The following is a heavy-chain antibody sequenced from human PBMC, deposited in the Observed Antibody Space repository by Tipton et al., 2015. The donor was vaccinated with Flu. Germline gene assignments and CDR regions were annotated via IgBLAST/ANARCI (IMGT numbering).Heavy chain of an antibody. CDR2: IYHTGKT. V-gene: IGHV4-31*11. CDR1: GVSMSSGGYY. CDR3: AKEPPGY. J-gene: IGHJ4*02. Sequence: TLSLTCAVSGVSMSSGGYYWSWIRQHPGKGLEWVGYIYHTGKTFLNPSLKSRVSLSVYTSKNQFSLRLNSVTAADTAVYYCAKEPPGYWGQGTLVTVSS.